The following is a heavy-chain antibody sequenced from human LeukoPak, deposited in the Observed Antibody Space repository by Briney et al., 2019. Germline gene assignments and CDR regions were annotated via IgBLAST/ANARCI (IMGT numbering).Heavy chain of an antibody. D-gene: IGHD6-19*01. V-gene: IGHV3-21*01. CDR2: ISSSSSYI. CDR3: ARAAVAGTFDY. Sequence: PGGSLRLSCAPSGFTFSRYSMNWVRQAPGRGLEWVSSISSSSSYIYYADSVKGRFTLSRDNAKNSLYLQMNSLRAEDTAVYYCARAAVAGTFDYWGQGTLVTVSS. CDR1: GFTFSRYS. J-gene: IGHJ4*02.